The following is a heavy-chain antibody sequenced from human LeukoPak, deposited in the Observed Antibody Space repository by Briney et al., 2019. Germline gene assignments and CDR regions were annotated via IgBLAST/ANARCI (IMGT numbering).Heavy chain of an antibody. J-gene: IGHJ4*02. CDR2: IYPGDSDI. D-gene: IGHD3-22*01. V-gene: IGHV5-51*01. Sequence: GESLKISCKGSGYSFTSYWIGWVRQMPGRGLEWMGIIYPGDSDIRYSPSFQGQVTISADKSISTAYLQWSSLKASDTAMYYCARSDYYDSSGYYLSLNFDYWGQGTLVTVSS. CDR1: GYSFTSYW. CDR3: ARSDYYDSSGYYLSLNFDY.